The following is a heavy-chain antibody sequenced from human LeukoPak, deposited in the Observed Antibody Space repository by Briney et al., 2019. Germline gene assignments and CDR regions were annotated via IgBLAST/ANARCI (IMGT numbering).Heavy chain of an antibody. Sequence: GGSLRLSCAASGFTFSTYWMSWVRQAPGKGLEWVSTIGGGSETTSYADSAKGRFTNSRDNSKNTVYLQMNSLRAEDTAVYYCAKVLSGSQDYWGQGTLVTVFS. V-gene: IGHV3-23*01. CDR3: AKVLSGSQDY. CDR2: IGGGSETT. J-gene: IGHJ4*02. CDR1: GFTFSTYW. D-gene: IGHD1-26*01.